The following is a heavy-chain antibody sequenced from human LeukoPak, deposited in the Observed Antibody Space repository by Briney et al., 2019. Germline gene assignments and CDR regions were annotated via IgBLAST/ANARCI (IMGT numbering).Heavy chain of an antibody. CDR2: ISAYNGNT. Sequence: ASVKVSCKASGYTFTSYGISWVRQAPGQGLEWMGWISAYNGNTNYAQKLQGRATMTTDTSTSTAYMELRSLRSDDTAVYYCARDEVAMGEFDYWGQGTLVTVSS. D-gene: IGHD5-18*01. J-gene: IGHJ4*02. CDR1: GYTFTSYG. CDR3: ARDEVAMGEFDY. V-gene: IGHV1-18*01.